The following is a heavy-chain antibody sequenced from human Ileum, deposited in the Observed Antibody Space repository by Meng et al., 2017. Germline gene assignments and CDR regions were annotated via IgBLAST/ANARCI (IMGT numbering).Heavy chain of an antibody. Sequence: GGSLRLSCAAFDFTFSSYWMAWVRQAPGKGLEWVANIKQDGSERNYMDSVKGRFTISRDNAKNSLYLQMNSLRAEDTAVYYCTSFHLWGQGTMVTVSS. CDR2: IKQDGSER. V-gene: IGHV3-7*01. CDR3: TSFHL. CDR1: DFTFSSYW. J-gene: IGHJ3*01.